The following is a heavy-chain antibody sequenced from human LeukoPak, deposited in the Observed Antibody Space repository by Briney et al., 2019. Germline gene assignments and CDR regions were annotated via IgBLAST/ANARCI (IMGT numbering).Heavy chain of an antibody. Sequence: SETPSLTCTVFGDSPGFYFWYCVRQRPREGLWCVGCIYYIVSTTYTPSLTSRVTISVHTSKNQFSLNLSSVTAADTAVYYCARSNKRGLFDYWGQGTLVTVSS. CDR2: IYYIVST. CDR1: GDSPGFYF. D-gene: IGHD3-10*01. CDR3: ARSNKRGLFDY. J-gene: IGHJ4*02. V-gene: IGHV4-59*01.